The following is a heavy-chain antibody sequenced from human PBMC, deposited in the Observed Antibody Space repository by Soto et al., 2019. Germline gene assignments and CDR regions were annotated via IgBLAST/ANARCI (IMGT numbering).Heavy chain of an antibody. Sequence: PGGSLRLSCAASGFTFSTSAMTWVRQAPGKGLEWVSGISDTGGSTYYADSVKGRFTISRDNSKNTLYLQMNSLKAEDTAVYYCAKDRWYSSGWYNYYGMDVWGQGTAVTVS. CDR2: ISDTGGST. V-gene: IGHV3-23*01. CDR1: GFTFSTSA. D-gene: IGHD6-19*01. CDR3: AKDRWYSSGWYNYYGMDV. J-gene: IGHJ6*02.